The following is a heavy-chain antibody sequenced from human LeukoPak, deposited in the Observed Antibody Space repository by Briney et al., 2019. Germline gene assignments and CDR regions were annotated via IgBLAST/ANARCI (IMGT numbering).Heavy chain of an antibody. CDR3: ARDHGYGGYAEITYYFDY. CDR2: IIPIFGTA. J-gene: IGHJ4*02. D-gene: IGHD5-12*01. Sequence: GASVKVSCKASGGTFSSYAISWVRQAPGQGLEWMGRIIPIFGTANYAQKFQGRVTITTDESTSTAYMELSSLRYEDTAVYYCARDHGYGGYAEITYYFDYWGQGTLFAVSS. V-gene: IGHV1-69*05. CDR1: GGTFSSYA.